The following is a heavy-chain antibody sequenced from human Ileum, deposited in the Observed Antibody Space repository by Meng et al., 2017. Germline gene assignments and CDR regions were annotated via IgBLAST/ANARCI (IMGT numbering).Heavy chain of an antibody. D-gene: IGHD2-21*01. V-gene: IGHV3-7*01. CDR2: IRHDDAIT. Sequence: GESLKISCAASGFTFSSYCMIWVRHAPGKGLEWVASIRHDDAITHYLDSVRGRFTISRDNAMNSLFLQMNSLRAEDTTVYYCVRDLDYCHGGAYVYDSFDIWGQGTPVTVSS. CDR1: GFTFSSYC. J-gene: IGHJ3*02. CDR3: VRDLDYCHGGAYVYDSFDI.